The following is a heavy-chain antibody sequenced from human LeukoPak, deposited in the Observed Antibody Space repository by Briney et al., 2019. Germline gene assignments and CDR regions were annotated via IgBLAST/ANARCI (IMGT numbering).Heavy chain of an antibody. D-gene: IGHD6-13*01. Sequence: NPSETLSLTCTVSGGSISSYYWSWIRQPPGKGLEWIGYIYYSGSTNYNPSLKSRVTISVDTSKNQFSLKLSSVTAADTAVYYCARGPSSWYSDAFDIWGQGTMVTVSS. V-gene: IGHV4-59*01. CDR3: ARGPSSWYSDAFDI. CDR1: GGSISSYY. J-gene: IGHJ3*02. CDR2: IYYSGST.